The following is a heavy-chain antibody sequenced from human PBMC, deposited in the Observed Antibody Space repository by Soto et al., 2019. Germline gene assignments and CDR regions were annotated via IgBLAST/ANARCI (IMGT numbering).Heavy chain of an antibody. CDR1: GYTFTCYY. V-gene: IGHV1-2*04. D-gene: IGHD3-10*01. CDR2: INPNSGGT. CDR3: ARGYPYGSGRVLDY. Sequence: XSVKVSCKASGYTFTCYYMHWVRQAPGQGLEWMGWINPNSGGTNYAQKFQGWVTMTRDTSISTAYMELSRLRSDDTAVYYCARGYPYGSGRVLDYWGQGALVTVSS. J-gene: IGHJ4*02.